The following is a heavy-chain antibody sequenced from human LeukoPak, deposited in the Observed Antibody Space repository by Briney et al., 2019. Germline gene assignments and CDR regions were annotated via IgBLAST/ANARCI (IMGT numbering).Heavy chain of an antibody. CDR1: GGSISSYY. J-gene: IGHJ4*01. D-gene: IGHD3-22*01. V-gene: IGHV4-4*07. CDR3: ERDEAGSGYIDY. Sequence: SETLSLTCTVSGGSISSYYWSWIRQPPGKGLEWIGRIYISGTTNYNSSLKSRITMSLDTSKNQLSLKLSSVTAADTAVYYCERDEAGSGYIDYWGRGTLVTVSS. CDR2: IYISGTT.